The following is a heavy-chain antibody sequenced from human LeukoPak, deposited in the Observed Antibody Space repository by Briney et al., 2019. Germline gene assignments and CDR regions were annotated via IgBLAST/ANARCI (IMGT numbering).Heavy chain of an antibody. CDR1: GGSISSSSYY. J-gene: IGHJ6*03. V-gene: IGHV4-39*01. CDR3: ARHNDCSGGSCYSFWYGYYYMDV. Sequence: KPSETLSLTCTVSGGSISSSSYYWGWIRQPPGKGLEWIGSIYYSGSTYYNPSLKSRVTISVDTSKNQFSLKLSSVTAADTAVYYCARHNDCSGGSCYSFWYGYYYMDVWGKGTTVTVSS. CDR2: IYYSGST. D-gene: IGHD2-15*01.